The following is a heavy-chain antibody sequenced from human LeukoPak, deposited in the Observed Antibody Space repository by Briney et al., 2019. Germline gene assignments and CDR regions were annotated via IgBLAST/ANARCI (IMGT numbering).Heavy chain of an antibody. CDR3: ARVHSSSWYGSEYYFDY. CDR2: IYYSGST. V-gene: IGHV4-31*03. J-gene: IGHJ4*02. CDR1: GGSISNGDHY. Sequence: SETLSLTCTVSGGSISNGDHYWSWIRQHPGKGLEWIGHIYYSGSTYYNPSLKSRGIISVETSKNQFSLKLSSVTAADTAVYYCARVHSSSWYGSEYYFDYWGQGTLVTVSS. D-gene: IGHD6-13*01.